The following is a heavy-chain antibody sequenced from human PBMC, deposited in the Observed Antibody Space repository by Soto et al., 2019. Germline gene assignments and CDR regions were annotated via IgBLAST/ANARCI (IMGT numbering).Heavy chain of an antibody. CDR3: ARVHLTTVTTYYGMDV. J-gene: IGHJ6*02. V-gene: IGHV1-69*13. CDR2: IIPIFGTA. Sequence: SVKVSCKASGGTFSSYAISWVRQAPGQGLEWVGGIIPIFGTANYAQKFQGRVTITADESTSTAYMELSSLRSEDTAVYYCARVHLTTVTTYYGMDVWGQGTTVTVSS. D-gene: IGHD4-4*01. CDR1: GGTFSSYA.